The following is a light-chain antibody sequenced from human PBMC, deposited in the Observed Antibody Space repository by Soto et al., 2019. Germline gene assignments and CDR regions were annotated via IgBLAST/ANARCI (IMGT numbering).Light chain of an antibody. Sequence: DIQMTQSPSTLSASGVDIGTITFLASQIISSWLAWYQQKPGKAPKLLIYDASSLESGVPSRFSGSGSGTEFTLTISSLQPDDFATYYCQQYNSYSGTFGQGTKVDIK. J-gene: IGKJ1*01. V-gene: IGKV1-5*01. CDR1: QIISSW. CDR3: QQYNSYSGT. CDR2: DAS.